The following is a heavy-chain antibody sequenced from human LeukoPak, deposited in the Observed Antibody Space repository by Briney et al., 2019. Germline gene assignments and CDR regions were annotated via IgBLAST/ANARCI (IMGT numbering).Heavy chain of an antibody. J-gene: IGHJ4*02. CDR1: GFTFSSYA. V-gene: IGHV3-23*01. D-gene: IGHD3-9*01. CDR2: ISGSGGST. CDR3: AKDHDYDILTGEDYFDY. Sequence: GGSLRLSCAASGFTFSSYAMSWVRQAPGKGLEWVSAISGSGGSTYYADSVKGRFTISRDNSKNTLYLQMNSLRAEDTAVYYCAKDHDYDILTGEDYFDYWGQGTLVTVSS.